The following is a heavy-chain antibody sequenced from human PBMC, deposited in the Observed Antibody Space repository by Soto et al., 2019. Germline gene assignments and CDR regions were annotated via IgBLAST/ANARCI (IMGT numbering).Heavy chain of an antibody. CDR3: ASGARTMAEVHRLDA. J-gene: IGHJ5*02. D-gene: IGHD3-10*01. CDR1: GSSFTSYD. Sequence: QVQLVQSGAAVTKPGASVTVSCTTSGSSFTSYDINWLRQAPGQGRKWMGWINPDGGHSGYSQKFQGRVSLTTDTATRPGFVVLTGRRSYDTAVYYCASGARTMAEVHRLDAWGRGTQV. V-gene: IGHV1-8*01. CDR2: INPDGGHS.